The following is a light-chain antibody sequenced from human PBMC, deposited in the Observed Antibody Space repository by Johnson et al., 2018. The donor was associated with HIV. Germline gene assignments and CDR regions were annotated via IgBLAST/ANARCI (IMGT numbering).Light chain of an antibody. V-gene: IGLV1-51*01. J-gene: IGLJ1*01. CDR3: GTWDNSLSAHV. CDR1: SSNIGNNY. CDR2: DNN. Sequence: QSVLTQPPSVSAAPGQKVTISCSGSSSNIGNNYVSWYQQLPGTAPKLVIYDNNKRPSGIPDRFSGSKSGTSATLGITGLPTGDEADYYCGTWDNSLSAHVFGTGTKVTVL.